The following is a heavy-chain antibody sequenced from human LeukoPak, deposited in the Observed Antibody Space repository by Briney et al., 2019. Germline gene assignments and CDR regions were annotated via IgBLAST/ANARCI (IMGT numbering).Heavy chain of an antibody. J-gene: IGHJ4*02. CDR1: GFTFSSYE. CDR3: ARDRWEMATIPFDY. CDR2: ISSSGSTI. D-gene: IGHD5-24*01. V-gene: IGHV3-48*03. Sequence: GGSLRLSCAASGFTFSSYEMNWVRQAPGKGLEWVSYISSSGSTIYYADSVKGRFTISRDNSKDTLYLQMNSLRAEDTAVYYCARDRWEMATIPFDYWGQGTLVTVSS.